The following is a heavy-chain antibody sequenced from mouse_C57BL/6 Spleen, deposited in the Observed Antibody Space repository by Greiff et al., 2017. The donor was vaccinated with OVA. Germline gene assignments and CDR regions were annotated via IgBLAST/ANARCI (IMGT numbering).Heavy chain of an antibody. Sequence: VKLVESGPGLVAPSQSLSITCTVSGFSLTSYAISWVRQQPGKGLEWLGVIWTGGGTNYNSALKYRLRISKDNSKSQVFLKMNSLQTDDTARYYCARRPPNCYGSSYFDVWGTGTTVTVSS. CDR1: GFSLTSYA. V-gene: IGHV2-9-1*01. CDR2: IWTGGGT. CDR3: ARRPPNCYGSSYFDV. D-gene: IGHD1-1*01. J-gene: IGHJ1*03.